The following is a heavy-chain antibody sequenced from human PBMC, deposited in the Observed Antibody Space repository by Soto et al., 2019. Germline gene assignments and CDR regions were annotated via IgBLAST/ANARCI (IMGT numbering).Heavy chain of an antibody. Sequence: SQTLSLTCAISGDSVSSNSAAWNWIRQSPSRGLEWLGRTYYRSKWYNDYAVSVKSRITINPDTSNNQISLQLNSVTPEDTAVYYCAREGIAARLPYYYGMDVWGQGTTVTVSS. V-gene: IGHV6-1*01. CDR1: GDSVSSNSAA. D-gene: IGHD6-6*01. CDR3: AREGIAARLPYYYGMDV. J-gene: IGHJ6*02. CDR2: TYYRSKWYN.